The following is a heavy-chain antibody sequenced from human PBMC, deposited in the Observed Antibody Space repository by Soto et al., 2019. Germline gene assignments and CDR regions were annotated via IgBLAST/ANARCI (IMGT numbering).Heavy chain of an antibody. CDR3: AGGYYYGSGSPRYYGMDV. CDR1: GGTFSSYA. V-gene: IGHV1-69*01. D-gene: IGHD3-10*01. J-gene: IGHJ6*02. CDR2: IIPIFGTA. Sequence: QVQLVQSGAEVKKPGSSVKVSCKASGGTFSSYAISWVRQAPGQGLEWMGGIIPIFGTANYAQKFQGRVTITADESTSTAYMELSSLRSEDTAVYYCAGGYYYGSGSPRYYGMDVWCQGTTVTVSS.